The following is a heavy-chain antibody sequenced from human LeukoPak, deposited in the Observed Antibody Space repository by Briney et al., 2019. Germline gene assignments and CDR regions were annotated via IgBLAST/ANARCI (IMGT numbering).Heavy chain of an antibody. Sequence: GGSLRLSCAASGFTFSDYYMSWIRQAPGKGLEWVSYISSSGSTIYYADSVKGRFTISRDDAKNSLYLQMNSLRAEDTAVYYCARPTGVVHRAGNAFDIWGQGTMVTVSS. CDR3: ARPTGVVHRAGNAFDI. V-gene: IGHV3-11*04. D-gene: IGHD3-3*01. CDR2: ISSSGSTI. J-gene: IGHJ3*02. CDR1: GFTFSDYY.